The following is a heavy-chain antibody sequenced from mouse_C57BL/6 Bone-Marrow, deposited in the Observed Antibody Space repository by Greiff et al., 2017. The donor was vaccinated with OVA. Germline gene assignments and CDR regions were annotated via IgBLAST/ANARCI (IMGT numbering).Heavy chain of an antibody. Sequence: QVHVKQSGAELVKPGASVKMSCKASGYTFTSYWITWVKQRPGQGLEWIGDIYPGSGSTNYNEKFKSKATLTVDTSSSTAYMQLSSLTSEDSAVYYCARRQLRFYWYFDGWGTGTTVTVSS. V-gene: IGHV1-55*01. D-gene: IGHD3-2*02. J-gene: IGHJ1*03. CDR2: IYPGSGST. CDR3: ARRQLRFYWYFDG. CDR1: GYTFTSYW.